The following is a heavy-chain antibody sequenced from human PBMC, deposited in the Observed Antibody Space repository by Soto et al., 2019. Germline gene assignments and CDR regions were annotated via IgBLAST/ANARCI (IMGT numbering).Heavy chain of an antibody. CDR1: GFTFSNYP. D-gene: IGHD4-4*01. CDR2: IKPDESEK. Sequence: EVQVSESGGGLVQPGGSLRLSCATSGFTFSNYPMNWVRQAPGKGLEWVARIKPDESEKKYADSVKGRFSISRDNAKNSMYLQMDSLRGEDTAVYYCVRGGSNYASWGQGTLVTVSS. V-gene: IGHV3-7*01. J-gene: IGHJ5*02. CDR3: VRGGSNYAS.